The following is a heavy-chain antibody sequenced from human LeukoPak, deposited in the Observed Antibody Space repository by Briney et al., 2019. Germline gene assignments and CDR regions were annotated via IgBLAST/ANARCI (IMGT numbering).Heavy chain of an antibody. CDR3: ARDTYGSDY. D-gene: IGHD3-10*01. V-gene: IGHV1-46*01. Sequence: ASVQVSCKACGYTFSDHHMHWVRQAPGQDLDGMGKISPDSSSTTYAQNFQDRVTTTRGTSTSTVYMELNRLRSEDTAVYYCARDTYGSDYWGQGTLVTISS. CDR1: GYTFSDHH. J-gene: IGHJ4*02. CDR2: ISPDSSST.